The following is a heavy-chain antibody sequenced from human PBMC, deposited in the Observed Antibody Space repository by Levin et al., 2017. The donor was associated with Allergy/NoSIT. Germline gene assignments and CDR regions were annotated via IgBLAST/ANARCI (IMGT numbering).Heavy chain of an antibody. CDR1: GGSISSSSYY. V-gene: IGHV4-39*01. D-gene: IGHD6-6*01. Sequence: SETLSLTCTVSGGSISSSSYYWGWIRQPPGKGLEWIGSIYYSGSTYYNSSLKSRVTISVDTSKNQFSLKLSSVTAADTAVYYCARHTVAARPGYFDYWGQGTLVTVSS. CDR2: IYYSGST. CDR3: ARHTVAARPGYFDY. J-gene: IGHJ4*02.